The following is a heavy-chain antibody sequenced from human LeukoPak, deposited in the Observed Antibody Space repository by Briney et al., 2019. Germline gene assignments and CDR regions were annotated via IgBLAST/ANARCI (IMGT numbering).Heavy chain of an antibody. Sequence: PGGSLRLSCAASGSTFSSYAKHWVRQAPGKGLEWVAVISYDGSNKYYADSVKGRFTISRDNSKNTLYLQMNSLRAEDTAVYYCAKDISGWYGSFAFDIWGQGTMVTVSS. CDR1: GSTFSSYA. CDR3: AKDISGWYGSFAFDI. V-gene: IGHV3-30-3*01. J-gene: IGHJ3*02. D-gene: IGHD6-19*01. CDR2: ISYDGSNK.